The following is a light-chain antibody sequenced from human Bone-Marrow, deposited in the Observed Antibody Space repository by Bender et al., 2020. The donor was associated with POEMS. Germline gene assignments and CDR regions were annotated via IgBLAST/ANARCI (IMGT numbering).Light chain of an antibody. Sequence: QSVLTQPPSASGTPAQRVTISCSGSSSKFGSYPVNWYQQLPGAAPKLVIFNNSQRPSGVPDRFSGSNSGTSASLAISGLLSDDEADFYCATWDDSLNGWVFGGGTKLTAL. CDR3: ATWDDSLNGWV. CDR2: NNS. J-gene: IGLJ3*02. CDR1: SSKFGSYP. V-gene: IGLV1-44*01.